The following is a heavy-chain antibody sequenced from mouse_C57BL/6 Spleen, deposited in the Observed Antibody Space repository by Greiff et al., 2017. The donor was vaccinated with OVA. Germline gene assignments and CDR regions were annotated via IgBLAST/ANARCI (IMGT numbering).Heavy chain of an antibody. V-gene: IGHV5-6*01. Sequence: EVKLMESGGDLVKPGGSLKLSCAASGFTFSSYGMSWVRQTPDKRLEWVATISSGGSYTYYPDSVKGRFTISRDNAKNTLYLQMSSLKSEDTAIYYCARQGVLFDYWGQGTTLTVSS. CDR2: ISSGGSYT. CDR3: ARQGVLFDY. J-gene: IGHJ2*01. CDR1: GFTFSSYG.